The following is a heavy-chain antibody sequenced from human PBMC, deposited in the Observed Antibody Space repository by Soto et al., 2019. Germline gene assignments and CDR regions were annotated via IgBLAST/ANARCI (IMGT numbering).Heavy chain of an antibody. J-gene: IGHJ4*02. CDR3: ARDFNSVVVPAASGY. D-gene: IGHD2-2*01. V-gene: IGHV1-18*01. CDR1: GYTFTSYG. Sequence: QVQLVQSGAEVKKPGASVKVSCKASGYTFTSYGISWVRQAPGQGREWMGWISAYNGKTNYAQKLQGRVTMTTDTSTSTAYMELRSLRSDDTAVYYCARDFNSVVVPAASGYWGQGTLVTVSS. CDR2: ISAYNGKT.